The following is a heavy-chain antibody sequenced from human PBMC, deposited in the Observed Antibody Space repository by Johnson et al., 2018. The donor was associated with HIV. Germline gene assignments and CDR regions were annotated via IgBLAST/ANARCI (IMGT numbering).Heavy chain of an antibody. Sequence: VQLVESGGGVVQPGTSLRLSCAASGFTFTSFAMHWVRQAPGKGLEWVAFISYDGSNKYYADSVKGRFTISRDNSKNTLFLQMNSLRAEDTAVYYCAREQELIGERAFDIWGQGTMVTVSS. CDR2: ISYDGSNK. CDR1: GFTFTSFA. J-gene: IGHJ3*02. D-gene: IGHD6-13*01. CDR3: AREQELIGERAFDI. V-gene: IGHV3-30-3*01.